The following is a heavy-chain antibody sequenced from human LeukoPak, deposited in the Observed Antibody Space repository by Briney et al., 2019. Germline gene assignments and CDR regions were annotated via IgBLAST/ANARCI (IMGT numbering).Heavy chain of an antibody. CDR2: IYYTGSI. CDR1: GGSISGYY. Sequence: PSETLSLTCTVSGGSISGYYWSWIRQPPGKGLEWIGYIYYTGSINYNPSLKSRVTISVDTSKNQFSLRLSSVTAADTAVYYCARSIAVAGTFDHWGQGTQVTASS. CDR3: ARSIAVAGTFDH. J-gene: IGHJ4*02. D-gene: IGHD6-19*01. V-gene: IGHV4-59*01.